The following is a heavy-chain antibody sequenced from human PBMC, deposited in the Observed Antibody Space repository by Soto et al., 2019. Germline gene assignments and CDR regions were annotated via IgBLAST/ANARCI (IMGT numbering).Heavy chain of an antibody. D-gene: IGHD2-15*01. V-gene: IGHV5-51*01. J-gene: IGHJ6*02. CDR1: GYSFTSYW. CDR3: ARHAGGSSWDDYFYYGMDV. Sequence: PGESLKISCKGSGYSFTSYWIGWVRQMPGKGLEWMGIIYPGDSDTRYSPSFQGQVTISADKSISTAYLQWSSLKASDTAMYYCARHAGGSSWDDYFYYGMDVWGQGTTVTVSS. CDR2: IYPGDSDT.